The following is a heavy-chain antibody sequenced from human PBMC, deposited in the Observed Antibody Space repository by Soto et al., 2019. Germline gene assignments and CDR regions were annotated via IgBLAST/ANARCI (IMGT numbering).Heavy chain of an antibody. Sequence: QVQLVQSGAEVKKPGASVKVSCKASGYTFTKFGISWVRQAPGQGLEWMGWVSGYNGETSYAQSLQGRVTMTTDTSTTTAYMELRRLRSDDTAVFYCAREGLAIYYYHGMDVWGLGTTVTVSS. D-gene: IGHD6-19*01. CDR3: AREGLAIYYYHGMDV. J-gene: IGHJ6*02. CDR2: VSGYNGET. V-gene: IGHV1-18*01. CDR1: GYTFTKFG.